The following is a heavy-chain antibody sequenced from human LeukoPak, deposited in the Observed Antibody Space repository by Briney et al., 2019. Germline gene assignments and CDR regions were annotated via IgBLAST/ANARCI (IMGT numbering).Heavy chain of an antibody. Sequence: GGSLRLSCAASGFTVSGNYMSWVRQAPGKGLEWLSVIHRGGNTYYADSVKGRFTISRDSSKNTVFLQMDSLRAEDTAVYYCARNPGYGLGVDYGDYWGQGTLVTVSS. CDR1: GFTVSGNY. V-gene: IGHV3-66*01. CDR3: ARNPGYGLGVDYGDY. D-gene: IGHD3-10*01. CDR2: IHRGGNT. J-gene: IGHJ4*02.